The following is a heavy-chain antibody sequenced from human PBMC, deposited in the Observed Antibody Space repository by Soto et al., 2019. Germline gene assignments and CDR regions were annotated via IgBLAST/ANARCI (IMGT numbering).Heavy chain of an antibody. J-gene: IGHJ4*02. CDR1: GYTFTDYY. D-gene: IGHD2-15*01. Sequence: ASGKVSCKTSGYTFTDYYMHWVRQAPGQGFEWVGGINPKSGGPKYVPKFQGRVTVTRDTSTSTAYMELNRLTSDDTAVYYCASEDCRNTNCLKAFDYWGQGTLVPVSS. CDR2: INPKSGGP. CDR3: ASEDCRNTNCLKAFDY. V-gene: IGHV1-2*02.